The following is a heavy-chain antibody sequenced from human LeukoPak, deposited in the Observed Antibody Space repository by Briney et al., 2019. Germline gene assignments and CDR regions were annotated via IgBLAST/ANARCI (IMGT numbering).Heavy chain of an antibody. CDR2: ISSSCSTI. Sequence: AGGSLRLSCAASGFTFNSYNMNWVRQAPGKGLEWVSYISSSCSTIYYADSVKGRFTISRDSAKTSLFLQMNSLRDEDTAVYYCARAYSSSSGRDAFDSWGLGTLVTVSS. J-gene: IGHJ3*02. CDR1: GFTFNSYN. V-gene: IGHV3-48*02. D-gene: IGHD6-6*01. CDR3: ARAYSSSSGRDAFDS.